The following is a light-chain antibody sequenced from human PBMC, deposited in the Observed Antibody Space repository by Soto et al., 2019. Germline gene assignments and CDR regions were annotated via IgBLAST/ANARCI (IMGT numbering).Light chain of an antibody. CDR1: QSVSSSY. CDR2: GAS. J-gene: IGKJ1*01. V-gene: IGKV3-20*01. CDR3: QQYGSSPWT. Sequence: EIVFTQPPGTLFLSLRESATLSSRASQSVSSSYLAWYQQKPGQAPRLLIYGASSRATGIPDRFSGSGSGTDFTLTISRLEPEDFAVYYCQQYGSSPWTFGQGTKVDIK.